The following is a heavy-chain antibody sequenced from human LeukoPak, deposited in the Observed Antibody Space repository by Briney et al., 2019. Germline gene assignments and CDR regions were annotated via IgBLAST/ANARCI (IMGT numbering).Heavy chain of an antibody. CDR1: GYTFTSNY. CDR3: ARDLWGSGSYYNVRINNWFDP. V-gene: IGHV1-46*01. D-gene: IGHD3-10*01. J-gene: IGHJ5*02. CDR2: ISPSGGST. Sequence: ASVKVSCKAFGYTFTSNYMHWVRQAPGQGPEWMGVISPSGGSTTYAQKFQGRVTMTRDTSTSTVYMELSSLRSEDTAVYYCARDLWGSGSYYNVRINNWFDPWGQGTLVTVSS.